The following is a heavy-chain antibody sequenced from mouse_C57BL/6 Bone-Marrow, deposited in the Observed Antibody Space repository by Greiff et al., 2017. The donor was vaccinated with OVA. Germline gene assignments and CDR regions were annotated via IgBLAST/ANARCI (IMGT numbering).Heavy chain of an antibody. CDR3: ARKYPMRDWYFDV. CDR2: TYPGSGST. V-gene: IGHV1-55*01. D-gene: IGHD6-5*01. CDR1: GYTFTSYW. J-gene: IGHJ1*03. Sequence: QVQLQQPGAELVKPGASVKMSCKASGYTFTSYWITWVKQRPGQGLEWIGDTYPGSGSTNYNEKFKSKATLTVDTSSSTAYMQLSSLTSEDSAVYYCARKYPMRDWYFDVWGTGTTVTVSS.